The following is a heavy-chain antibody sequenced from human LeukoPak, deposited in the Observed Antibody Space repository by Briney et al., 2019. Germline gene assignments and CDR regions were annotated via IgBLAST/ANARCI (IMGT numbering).Heavy chain of an antibody. J-gene: IGHJ4*02. CDR1: GFTFSSYS. CDR3: ARSGGYSYDYLDY. D-gene: IGHD5-18*01. V-gene: IGHV3-48*04. Sequence: GGSLRLSCAASGFTFSSYSMNWVRQAPGKGLEWVSYISSSSSTIYYADSVKGRFTISRDNAKNSLYLQMNSLRAEDTAVYYRARSGGYSYDYLDYWGQGTLVTVSS. CDR2: ISSSSSTI.